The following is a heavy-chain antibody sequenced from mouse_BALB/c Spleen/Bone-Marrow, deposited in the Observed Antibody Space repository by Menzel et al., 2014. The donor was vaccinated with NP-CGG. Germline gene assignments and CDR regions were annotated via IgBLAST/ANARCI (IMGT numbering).Heavy chain of an antibody. CDR2: INTYSGNT. Sequence: VQVGETGKEQVRQGVSVKNTCKGSGYTFTDYAMHWVKQSHAKSLEWIGVINTYSGNTNYNQKFKGKATMTVDKSSSTAYMELAGLTSEDSAIYYCARDYGSSHFDYWGQGTTLTVSS. J-gene: IGHJ2*01. CDR3: ARDYGSSHFDY. CDR1: GYTFTDYA. D-gene: IGHD1-1*01. V-gene: IGHV1S137*01.